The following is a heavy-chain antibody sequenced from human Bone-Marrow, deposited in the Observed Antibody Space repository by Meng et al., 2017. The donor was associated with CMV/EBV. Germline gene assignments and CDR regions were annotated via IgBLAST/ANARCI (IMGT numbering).Heavy chain of an antibody. CDR2: INWNGGST. CDR3: ARDKAAAGNWVDYYYYYYGMDV. J-gene: IGHJ6*02. Sequence: GESLKISCAASGFTFDDYGMSWVRQAPGKGLEWVSGINWNGGSTGYADSVKGRFTISRDNAKNSLYLQMNSLRAEDTAVYYCARDKAAAGNWVDYYYYYYGMDVWGQGTTVTVSS. V-gene: IGHV3-20*04. CDR1: GFTFDDYG. D-gene: IGHD6-13*01.